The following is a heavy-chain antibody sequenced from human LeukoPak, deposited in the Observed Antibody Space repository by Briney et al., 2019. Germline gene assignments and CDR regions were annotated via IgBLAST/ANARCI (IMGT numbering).Heavy chain of an antibody. J-gene: IGHJ4*02. Sequence: SSVKVSCKASVGTFSSYAISWVRQAPRQGLEWMGGIILIFGTANYAQKFQGRVTITTNESTSTAYMELSSLRSENTAVYYCARDSRRPYGSGWSTREYDYWGQGTLVTVSS. V-gene: IGHV1-69*05. CDR1: VGTFSSYA. D-gene: IGHD6-19*01. CDR3: ARDSRRPYGSGWSTREYDY. CDR2: IILIFGTA.